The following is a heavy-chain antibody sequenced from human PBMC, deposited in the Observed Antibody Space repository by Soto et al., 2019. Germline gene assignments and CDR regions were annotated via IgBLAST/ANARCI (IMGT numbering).Heavy chain of an antibody. CDR1: GGTFSSYA. Sequence: ASVKVSCKASGGTFSSYAISWVRQAPGQGLEWMGGIIPIFGTANYAQKFQGRVTITADESTSTAYMELSSLRSEDTAVYYCAREEGVAKDFFDYGGQETLVPVPS. D-gene: IGHD5-12*01. J-gene: IGHJ4*02. V-gene: IGHV1-69*13. CDR3: AREEGVAKDFFDY. CDR2: IIPIFGTA.